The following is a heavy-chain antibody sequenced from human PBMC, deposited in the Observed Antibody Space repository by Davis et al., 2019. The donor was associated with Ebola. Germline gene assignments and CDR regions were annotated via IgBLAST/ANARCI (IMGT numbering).Heavy chain of an antibody. CDR1: GFTFSDYY. V-gene: IGHV3-66*01. CDR3: ATEGYCSSTSCWTRYYYGMDV. D-gene: IGHD2-2*01. J-gene: IGHJ6*02. Sequence: GESLKISCAASGFTFSDYYMSWIRQAPGKGLEWVSVIYSGGSTYYADSVKGRFTISRDNSKNTPYLQMNSLRAEDTAVYYCATEGYCSSTSCWTRYYYGMDVWGQGTTVTVSS. CDR2: IYSGGST.